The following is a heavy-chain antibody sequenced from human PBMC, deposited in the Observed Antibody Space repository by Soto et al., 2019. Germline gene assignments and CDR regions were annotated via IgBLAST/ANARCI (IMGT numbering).Heavy chain of an antibody. Sequence: GGSLRLSCAVSGFTVSYNYMNWGGQAPGKXLEWVSVIYRGGDTFYADSVKDRFTISRDNSKNTLYLQMNSLRAEDTAVYYCARGMYGSGSYYIGDAFDMWGQGTMVTVS. D-gene: IGHD3-10*01. CDR1: GFTVSYNY. CDR2: IYRGGDT. V-gene: IGHV3-53*01. CDR3: ARGMYGSGSYYIGDAFDM. J-gene: IGHJ3*02.